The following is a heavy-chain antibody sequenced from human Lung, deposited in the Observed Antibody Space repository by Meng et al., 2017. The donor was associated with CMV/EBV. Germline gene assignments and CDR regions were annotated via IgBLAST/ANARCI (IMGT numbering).Heavy chain of an antibody. CDR1: GGSISSSSYY. V-gene: IGHV4-39*07. J-gene: IGHJ4*02. CDR2: IYFSGNT. CDR3: VTETGYNYDN. D-gene: IGHD5-24*01. Sequence: QLQLQESGPGQVQPWETLSLTFSVSGGSISSSSYYWGWIRQSPGKGLEWIGSIYFSGNTYYNPSLKSRVTMSVGTAQNKFSLTLRSVTAADTAVYYCVTETGYNYDNWGQGALVTSPQ.